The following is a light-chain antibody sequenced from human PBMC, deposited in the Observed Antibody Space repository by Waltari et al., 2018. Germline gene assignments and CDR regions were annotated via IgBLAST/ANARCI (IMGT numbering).Light chain of an antibody. Sequence: DIVMTQSPDSLAVSLGERATINCKSGQGVLYSSNNKNYLAWYQQKPGQPPKLLIYWASTRESGVPDRFSGSGSGTDFTLTISSLQAEDVAVYYCQQCYSTPWTFGQGTKVEIK. CDR1: QGVLYSSNNKNY. CDR2: WAS. J-gene: IGKJ1*01. V-gene: IGKV4-1*01. CDR3: QQCYSTPWT.